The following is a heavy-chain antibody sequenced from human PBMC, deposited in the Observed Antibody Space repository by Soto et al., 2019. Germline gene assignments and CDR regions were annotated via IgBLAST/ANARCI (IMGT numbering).Heavy chain of an antibody. CDR3: AASGPYYYYGMDV. Sequence: TLSLTCTVSGGSLNSGDYFWSWIRQLPGKGLEWIGYISYSGRTFYSPIINSRASISADTSQNQFSLKLTSVIAADTAVYYCAASGPYYYYGMDVWGQGTTVTFSS. D-gene: IGHD6-6*01. CDR2: ISYSGRT. V-gene: IGHV4-30-4*08. CDR1: GGSLNSGDYF. J-gene: IGHJ6*02.